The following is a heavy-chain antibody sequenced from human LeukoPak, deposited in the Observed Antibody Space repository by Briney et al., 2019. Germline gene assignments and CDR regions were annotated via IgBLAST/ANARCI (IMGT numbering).Heavy chain of an antibody. CDR2: IYYSGST. J-gene: IGHJ2*01. Sequence: SETLSLTCTVSGGSISSSGYYWGCIRQPPGKGLECIGSIYYSGSTYYNPSLKSRVTISVDTSKNQFSLKLSSVTAADTAVYYCASHSGWSPYWYFDLWGRGTLVTVSS. V-gene: IGHV4-39*07. CDR3: ASHSGWSPYWYFDL. CDR1: GGSISSSGYY. D-gene: IGHD6-19*01.